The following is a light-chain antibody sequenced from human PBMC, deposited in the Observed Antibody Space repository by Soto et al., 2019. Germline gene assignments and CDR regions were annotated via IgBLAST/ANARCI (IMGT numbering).Light chain of an antibody. CDR2: GNT. Sequence: QAVVTQPPSVSGAPGQRVTISCTGSSSNIGAGYDVHWYHQLPGTAPKLLIFGNTNRPSGVPDRFSGSKSGTSASLAITGLQAEDEAEYYCHSYDSTLSASIFGGGTKLTVL. J-gene: IGLJ2*01. CDR3: HSYDSTLSASI. CDR1: SSNIGAGYD. V-gene: IGLV1-40*01.